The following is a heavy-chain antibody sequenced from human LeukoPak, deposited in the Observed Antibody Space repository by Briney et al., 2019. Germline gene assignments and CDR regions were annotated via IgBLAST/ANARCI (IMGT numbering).Heavy chain of an antibody. J-gene: IGHJ4*02. Sequence: GGSLRLSCAASGFTFSSYSMNWVRQAPGKGLEWVSAISAGGVSTYYADSVKGRFTISRDNSKNTLYLQMNSLRAEDTAVYYCAKDLATMIGLDYWGQGTLVTVSS. CDR3: AKDLATMIGLDY. D-gene: IGHD3-22*01. CDR2: ISAGGVST. V-gene: IGHV3-23*01. CDR1: GFTFSSYS.